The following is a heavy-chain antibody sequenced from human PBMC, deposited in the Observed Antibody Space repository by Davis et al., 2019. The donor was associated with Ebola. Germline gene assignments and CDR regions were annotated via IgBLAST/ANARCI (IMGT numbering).Heavy chain of an antibody. CDR1: GFTFRNYD. V-gene: IGHV3-11*06. J-gene: IGHJ4*02. Sequence: GESLKISCEASGFTFRNYDMSWVRQAPGKGPEWVSSISSSASYKNYADSVKGQFTISRDDAKKSLYLQMDSLRAEDTAVYYCAQQLGDYGGNALRYWGQGTLVTVSS. CDR2: ISSSASYK. D-gene: IGHD4-23*01. CDR3: AQQLGDYGGNALRY.